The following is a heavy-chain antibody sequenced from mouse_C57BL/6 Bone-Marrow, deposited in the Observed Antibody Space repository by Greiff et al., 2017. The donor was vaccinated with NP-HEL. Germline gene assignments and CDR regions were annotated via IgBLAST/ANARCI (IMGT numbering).Heavy chain of an antibody. V-gene: IGHV1-19*01. D-gene: IGHD2-12*01. CDR2: INPYNGGT. CDR1: GYTFTDYY. J-gene: IGHJ4*01. CDR3: ALYSFYAMDY. Sequence: VQLQQSGPVLVKPGASVKMSCKASGYTFTDYYMNWVKQSHGKSLEWIGVINPYNGGTSYNQKFKGKATLTVDKSSSTAYMELNSLTSEDSAVYYCALYSFYAMDYWGQGTSVTVSS.